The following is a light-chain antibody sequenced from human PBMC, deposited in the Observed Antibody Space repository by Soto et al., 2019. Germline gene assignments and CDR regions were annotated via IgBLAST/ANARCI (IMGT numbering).Light chain of an antibody. CDR1: QSITSN. J-gene: IGKJ1*01. Sequence: DIQIAQSPSALCASVGERVTITCRASQSITSNLNWYQQKPGKAPKLLIYDATSLQGGVPSRFRGSGSGADFTLTISSLQPEDFATYICQQSYSIPWTFGQGTKVDIK. V-gene: IGKV1-39*01. CDR2: DAT. CDR3: QQSYSIPWT.